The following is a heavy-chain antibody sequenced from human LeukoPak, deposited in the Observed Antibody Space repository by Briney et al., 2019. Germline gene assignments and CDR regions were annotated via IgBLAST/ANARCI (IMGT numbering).Heavy chain of an antibody. CDR2: INPKNGDT. CDR3: ARDRGFGDDP. Sequence: GASVKVSCKTSGYTFTGYYLHWVRQAPGQGLEWMGWINPKNGDTKYAQNFQGRVTVTRDTSISTAYMDLISLKSDDTAVYFCARDRGFGDDPWGQGTLVTVSS. J-gene: IGHJ5*02. D-gene: IGHD3-16*01. CDR1: GYTFTGYY. V-gene: IGHV1-2*02.